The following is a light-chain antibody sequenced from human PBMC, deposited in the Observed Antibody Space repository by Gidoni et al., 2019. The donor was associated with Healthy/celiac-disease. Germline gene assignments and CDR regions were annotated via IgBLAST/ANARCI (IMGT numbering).Light chain of an antibody. J-gene: IGKJ2*01. CDR2: DAS. CDR1: QDISNY. V-gene: IGKV1-33*01. Sequence: DIQMTQSPSSLSASVGGRVTITCPASQDISNYLNWYQQKPGKAPKLLIFDASNLETGVPSRFSGSGSGTDFTFTISSLQPEDIATYYCQQYDNRPYTFXXXTKLEIK. CDR3: QQYDNRPYT.